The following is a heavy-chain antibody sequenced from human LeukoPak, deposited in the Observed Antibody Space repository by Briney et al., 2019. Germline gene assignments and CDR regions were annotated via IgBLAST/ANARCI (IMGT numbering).Heavy chain of an antibody. D-gene: IGHD6-19*01. CDR3: AKDRVPVTGRTGGLDY. J-gene: IGHJ4*02. CDR2: ITGSGGNT. Sequence: PGGSLRLSCAASGFNFTIYAMNWARQAPGKGLEWVSGITGSGGNTDYADSVKGRSTISRDNSKNTVCLQMSGLRAEDTAVYYCAKDRVPVTGRTGGLDYWGQGTLVTVSS. CDR1: GFNFTIYA. V-gene: IGHV3-23*01.